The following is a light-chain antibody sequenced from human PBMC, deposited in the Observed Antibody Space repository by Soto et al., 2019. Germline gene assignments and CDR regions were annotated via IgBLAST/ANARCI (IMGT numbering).Light chain of an antibody. CDR2: NNN. Sequence: QSLLTQPPSASGAPGQRFTISCSGSISNIGSRTVNWYQQLPGTAPKLLISNNNQRPSGVPDRFSGSKYGTSASLAISGLQSEDEADYYCAAWDDSLNAYVFGIGTKVTVL. V-gene: IGLV1-44*01. CDR1: ISNIGSRT. CDR3: AAWDDSLNAYV. J-gene: IGLJ1*01.